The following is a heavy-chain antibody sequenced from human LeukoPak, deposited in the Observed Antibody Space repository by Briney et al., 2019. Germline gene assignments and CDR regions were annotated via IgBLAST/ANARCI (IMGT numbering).Heavy chain of an antibody. J-gene: IGHJ4*02. Sequence: GGSLRLSCAASGFTFSSYTMNWVRQAPGKGLEWVSYISSSSTNIYYADPVKGRFTISRDNAKNSLYLQMNSLRAEDTAVYYCARVGDDYGDYPIDYWGQGTLVTVSS. D-gene: IGHD4-17*01. CDR3: ARVGDDYGDYPIDY. V-gene: IGHV3-48*01. CDR2: ISSSSTNI. CDR1: GFTFSSYT.